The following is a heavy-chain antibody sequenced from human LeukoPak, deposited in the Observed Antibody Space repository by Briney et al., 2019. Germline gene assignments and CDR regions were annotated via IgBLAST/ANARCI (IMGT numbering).Heavy chain of an antibody. Sequence: SETLSLTCTISGGSVSDYYWSWIRQSPGKGLEWIGYIYYSGSTNYNPSLKSRVTISVDTSKNQFSLKLSSVTAADTAVYYCARDKRNCSGGSCTNWFDPWGQGTLVTVSS. CDR1: GGSVSDYY. D-gene: IGHD2-15*01. J-gene: IGHJ5*02. CDR2: IYYSGST. CDR3: ARDKRNCSGGSCTNWFDP. V-gene: IGHV4-59*02.